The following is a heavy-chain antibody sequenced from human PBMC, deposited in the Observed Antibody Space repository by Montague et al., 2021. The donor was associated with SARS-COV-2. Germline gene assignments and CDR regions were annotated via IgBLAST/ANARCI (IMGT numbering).Heavy chain of an antibody. CDR2: IYSGGSST. J-gene: IGHJ4*02. D-gene: IGHD1-26*01. V-gene: IGHV3-23*03. CDR3: AKSSGSHGDYFDY. CDR1: GFTFSSYA. Sequence: SLRLSCAASGFTFSSYAMSWVRQAPGKGLEWVSVIYSGGSSTFYADSVKGRFTISRDKSKNTLYLQMNSLRAEDTAVYYCAKSSGSHGDYFDYWGQGTLVTVSS.